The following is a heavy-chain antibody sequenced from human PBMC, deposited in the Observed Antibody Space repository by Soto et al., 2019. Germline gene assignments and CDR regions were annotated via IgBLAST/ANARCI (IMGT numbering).Heavy chain of an antibody. CDR2: ISNDGSNK. CDR3: AKDGADTGTYYFDY. V-gene: IGHV3-30*18. J-gene: IGHJ4*02. CDR1: NFTFSNYG. D-gene: IGHD1-26*01. Sequence: QVQLVESGGGVVQPGRSLRLSCAASNFTFSNYGMHWVRQAPGEGLEWVALISNDGSNKYYTDSVKGRFTISRDNSRNTLSLQMNSLRADDTAVYYCAKDGADTGTYYFDYWGQGTLITVSS.